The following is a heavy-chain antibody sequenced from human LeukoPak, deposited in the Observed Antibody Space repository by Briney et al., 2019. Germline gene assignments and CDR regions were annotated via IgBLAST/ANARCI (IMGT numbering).Heavy chain of an antibody. CDR2: ISSSGSTI. V-gene: IGHV3-11*01. CDR3: ARDSRYSSSWYGYAFDI. J-gene: IGHJ3*02. CDR1: GFTFSDYY. Sequence: PGGSLRLSCAASGFTFSDYYVSWIRQAPGKGLEWGSYISSSGSTIYYADSVKGRFTISRDNAKNSLYLQMNSLRAEDTAVYYCARDSRYSSSWYGYAFDIWGQGTMVTVSS. D-gene: IGHD6-13*01.